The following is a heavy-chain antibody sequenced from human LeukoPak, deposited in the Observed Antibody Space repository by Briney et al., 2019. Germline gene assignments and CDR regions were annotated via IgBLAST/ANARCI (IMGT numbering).Heavy chain of an antibody. CDR3: ARVRGGSGRSYAADAFDI. J-gene: IGHJ3*02. D-gene: IGHD1-26*01. Sequence: GGSLRLSCTASGFTFSNYWMHWVRQAPGKGLVWVSRIYNDGSSTSYADSVKGRFTISRDNAKSTLYLQMNSLRAEDTAVFYCARVRGGSGRSYAADAFDIWGQGTMVTVSS. CDR2: IYNDGSST. V-gene: IGHV3-74*01. CDR1: GFTFSNYW.